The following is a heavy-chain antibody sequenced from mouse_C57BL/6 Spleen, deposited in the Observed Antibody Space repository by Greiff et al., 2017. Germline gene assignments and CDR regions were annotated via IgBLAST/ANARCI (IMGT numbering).Heavy chain of an antibody. D-gene: IGHD2-2*01. V-gene: IGHV2-9-1*01. CDR3: ARNLAMVTTGPYAMDY. CDR1: GFSLTSYA. Sequence: QVQLQQSGPGLVAPSQSLSITCTVSGFSLTSYAISWVRQPPGKGLEWLGVIWTGGGTNYNSALKSRLSISKDNSKSQVFLKMNSLQTDDTARYYCARNLAMVTTGPYAMDYWGQGTSVTVSS. CDR2: IWTGGGT. J-gene: IGHJ4*01.